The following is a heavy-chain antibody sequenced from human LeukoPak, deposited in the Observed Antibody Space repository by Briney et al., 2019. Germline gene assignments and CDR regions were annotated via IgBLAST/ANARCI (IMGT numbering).Heavy chain of an antibody. V-gene: IGHV4-34*01. CDR2: INHSGST. Sequence: SETLSLTCAAYGGSFSGYYWSWIRQPPGKGLEWIGEINHSGSTNYNPSLKSRVTISVDTSKNQFPLKLSSVTAADTAVYYCQGATAPYYFDYWGQGTLVTVSS. CDR3: QGATAPYYFDY. J-gene: IGHJ4*02. D-gene: IGHD1-26*01. CDR1: GGSFSGYY.